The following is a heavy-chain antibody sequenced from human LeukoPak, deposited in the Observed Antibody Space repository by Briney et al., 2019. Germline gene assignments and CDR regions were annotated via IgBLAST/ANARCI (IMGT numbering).Heavy chain of an antibody. J-gene: IGHJ4*02. CDR2: INPSGATT. V-gene: IGHV1-46*01. CDR3: SRDLGGSYNDY. CDR1: GYTFITYY. Sequence: GASVTVSCTASGYTFITYYMHWVRQAPGQGLEWVGVINPSGATTTYAQKFQGRVTMTRDTSTSTVYMELSSLRIEDTAMYYCSRDLGGSYNDYWGQGTMVTVSS. D-gene: IGHD1-26*01.